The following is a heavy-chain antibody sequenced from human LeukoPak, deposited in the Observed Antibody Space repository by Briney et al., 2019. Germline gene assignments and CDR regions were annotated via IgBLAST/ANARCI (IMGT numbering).Heavy chain of an antibody. V-gene: IGHV3-30*01. CDR2: ISYDGSDK. CDR3: AREGTTGSYFDH. D-gene: IGHD2-8*02. J-gene: IGHJ4*02. CDR1: GFTFNDNR. Sequence: GSLRLSCAASGFTFNDNRMHWVRQAPGKGLEWVAVISYDGSDKTYADSVKGRFTISGDNSKNTLYLQIDSLRAEDTAVYFCAREGTTGSYFDHWGQGTLVIVSS.